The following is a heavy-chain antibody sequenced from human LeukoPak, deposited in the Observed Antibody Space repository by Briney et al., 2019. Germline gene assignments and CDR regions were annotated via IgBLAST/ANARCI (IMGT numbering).Heavy chain of an antibody. CDR1: GYTFTSYY. CDR2: INPSGGST. D-gene: IGHD1-26*01. Sequence: ASVKVSCKASGYTFTSYYMHWVRQAPGQGLEWMGIINPSGGSTSYAQKFQGRVTMTRDTSTSTAYMELRSLRSDDTAVYYCASSYIVGATKKTDAFDIWGQGTMVTVSS. J-gene: IGHJ3*02. CDR3: ASSYIVGATKKTDAFDI. V-gene: IGHV1-46*01.